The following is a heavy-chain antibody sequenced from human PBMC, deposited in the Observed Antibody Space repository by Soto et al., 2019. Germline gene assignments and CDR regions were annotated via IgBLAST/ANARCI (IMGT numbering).Heavy chain of an antibody. CDR1: GGSFSDYY. CDR3: ARGGACSGGSCYSVFAFDY. Sequence: QVQLQQWGAGLLKPSETLSLTCAVYGGSFSDYYWSWIRQPPGKGLEWIGEIYHSGSTDYNPSLKSRVTISVGTANNRCSLKLISVTAADTVVYCCARGGACSGGSCYSVFAFDYWGQGTLVTVSS. D-gene: IGHD2-15*01. CDR2: IYHSGST. V-gene: IGHV4-34*01. J-gene: IGHJ4*02.